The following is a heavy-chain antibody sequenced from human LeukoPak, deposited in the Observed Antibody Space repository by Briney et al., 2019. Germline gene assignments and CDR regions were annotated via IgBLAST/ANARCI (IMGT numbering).Heavy chain of an antibody. CDR3: ARDEPTVTTGPPVGS. CDR1: GFTFSSYS. J-gene: IGHJ4*02. CDR2: TSYDGSNK. V-gene: IGHV3-30*03. D-gene: IGHD4-17*01. Sequence: GGSLRLSCAASGFTFSSYSMNWVRQAPGKGLEWVALTSYDGSNKFYADSVKGRFTISRDNAKNTLYLQMHSLRAEDAAVYYCARDEPTVTTGPPVGSWGQGTLVTVSS.